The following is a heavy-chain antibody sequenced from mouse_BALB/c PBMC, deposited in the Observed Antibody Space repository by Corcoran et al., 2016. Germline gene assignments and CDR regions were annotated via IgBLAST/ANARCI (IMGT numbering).Heavy chain of an antibody. CDR2: ILPGSGST. D-gene: IGHD4-1*01. CDR3: SRSLTGYYAMDY. Sequence: QVQLQQSGAELMKPGASVKISCKATGYTFSSYWIEWVKQRPGHGLEWIGEILPGSGSTNYNEKFKGKATFTADTSSNTAYMQLSSLTSEDSAVYYCSRSLTGYYAMDYLGQGTSVTVSS. CDR1: GYTFSSYW. J-gene: IGHJ4*01. V-gene: IGHV1-9*01.